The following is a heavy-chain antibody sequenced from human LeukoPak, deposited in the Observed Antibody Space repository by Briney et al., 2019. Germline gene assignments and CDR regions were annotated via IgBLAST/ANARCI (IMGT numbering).Heavy chain of an antibody. Sequence: ASETLSLTCTVSGGSISSYYWSWIRQPPGKGLEWIGYIYYSGTTNYNPSLKSRVTISVDTSKNQFSLKLSSVTAADTAVYYCARGVYISAAQYGYWGQGTLVTVSS. CDR2: IYYSGTT. CDR1: GGSISSYY. V-gene: IGHV4-59*01. J-gene: IGHJ4*02. CDR3: ARGVYISAAQYGY. D-gene: IGHD6-13*01.